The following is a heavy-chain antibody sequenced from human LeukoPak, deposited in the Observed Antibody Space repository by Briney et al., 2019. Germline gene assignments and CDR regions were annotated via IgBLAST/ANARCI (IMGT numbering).Heavy chain of an antibody. J-gene: IGHJ5*02. CDR3: AKGCFSSSCSDSRWFDP. D-gene: IGHD2-2*01. V-gene: IGHV3-23*01. Sequence: GGSLRLSCAASGFTFSTYAMSWVRQAPGKGPEWVSAIVGGGGNTFYADPVKGRFTISRDNSQNTLYLQMNSLRAEDTAVYYCAKGCFSSSCSDSRWFDPWGLGTLVTVSS. CDR1: GFTFSTYA. CDR2: IVGGGGNT.